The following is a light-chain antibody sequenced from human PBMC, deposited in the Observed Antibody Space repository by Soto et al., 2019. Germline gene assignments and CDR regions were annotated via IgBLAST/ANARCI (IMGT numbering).Light chain of an antibody. Sequence: DIVMTQTPLSLPVTPGEPASISCRSSQSLLDGDDGNTYLDWYLQKPGQSPQLLIYTVSFRASGVPDRFSGSGSHTNFTLNINRVEAEDVGIYYCMQRIEFPFTFGQGTKLEIK. CDR2: TVS. V-gene: IGKV2-40*01. J-gene: IGKJ2*01. CDR3: MQRIEFPFT. CDR1: QSLLDGDDGNTY.